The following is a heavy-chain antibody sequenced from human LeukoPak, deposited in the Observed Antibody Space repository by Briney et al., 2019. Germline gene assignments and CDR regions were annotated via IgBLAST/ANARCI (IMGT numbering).Heavy chain of an antibody. J-gene: IGHJ4*02. CDR2: ISAYNGQT. Sequence: GASVKVSCKASGYTFTTYGFSWVRQAPGQGLEWMGWISAYNGQTNYAQKVQGRVTMTTETSTKTAYMELRSLGSDDTAVYYCATVAGLYWNSDSFDYWGQGTQVTVSS. D-gene: IGHD1-7*01. CDR1: GYTFTTYG. V-gene: IGHV1-18*01. CDR3: ATVAGLYWNSDSFDY.